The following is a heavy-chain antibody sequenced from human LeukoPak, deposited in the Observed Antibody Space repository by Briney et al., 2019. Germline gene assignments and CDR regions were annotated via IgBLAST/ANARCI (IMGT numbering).Heavy chain of an antibody. V-gene: IGHV4-4*02. CDR1: GGSISNNNW. D-gene: IGHD3-22*01. CDR2: IFPDGST. CDR3: ATYYDTSGYKFNY. Sequence: SGTLSLTCTGSGGSISNNNWWSWVRQPPGKGPEWIGEIFPDGSTNYNPSLRSRLTISVDKSKNQFSLKLTSVTAADTAVYYCATYYDTSGYKFNYWGQGTLVTVSS. J-gene: IGHJ4*02.